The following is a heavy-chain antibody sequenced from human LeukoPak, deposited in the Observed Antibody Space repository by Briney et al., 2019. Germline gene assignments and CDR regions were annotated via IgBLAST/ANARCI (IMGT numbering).Heavy chain of an antibody. D-gene: IGHD3-22*01. CDR3: ARVRVVVIPNDAFDI. J-gene: IGHJ3*02. Sequence: ASVKVSCKASGYTFTSYGISWVRQAPGQGLEWMGWISAYNGNTNYAQKLQGRVTMTTDTSTSTAYMELRSLRSDDTAVYYCARVRVVVIPNDAFDIWGQGTMVTVSS. V-gene: IGHV1-18*01. CDR2: ISAYNGNT. CDR1: GYTFTSYG.